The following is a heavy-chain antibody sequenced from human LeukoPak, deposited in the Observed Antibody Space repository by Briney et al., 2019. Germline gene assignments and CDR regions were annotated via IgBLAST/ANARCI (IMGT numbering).Heavy chain of an antibody. J-gene: IGHJ4*02. Sequence: PGGSLRLSCAASGFTFDDYAMHWVRQAPGKGLEWVSGISWNSGSIGYADSVKGRFIISRDNAKNSLYPQMNSLRAEDTALYYCAKDKYISSSSYFDYWGQGTLVTVSS. V-gene: IGHV3-9*01. CDR1: GFTFDDYA. CDR3: AKDKYISSSSYFDY. CDR2: ISWNSGSI. D-gene: IGHD6-6*01.